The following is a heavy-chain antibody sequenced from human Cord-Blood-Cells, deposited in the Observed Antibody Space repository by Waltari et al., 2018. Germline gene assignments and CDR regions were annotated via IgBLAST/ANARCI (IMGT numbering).Heavy chain of an antibody. CDR2: IYYRGST. CDR1: GGSISSSSYY. D-gene: IGHD3-10*01. J-gene: IGHJ4*02. CDR3: ARSDQYGSGSYCYFDY. V-gene: IGHV4-39*01. Sequence: QLQLQESGPGLVKPSETLSLTCTVSGGSISSSSYYWGWIRQPPGKGLEWIGRIYYRGSTYYNPSLKSRVTISVDTSNTQFSLKLSSVTAADTAVYYCARSDQYGSGSYCYFDYWGQGTLVTVSS.